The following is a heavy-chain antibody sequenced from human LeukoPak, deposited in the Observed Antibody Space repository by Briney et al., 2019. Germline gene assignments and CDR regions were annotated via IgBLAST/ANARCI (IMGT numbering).Heavy chain of an antibody. Sequence: GGSLRLSCAASGFTLNNYDMNWVRQAPGKGLEWVSSISTSSRYIHYQDSVRGRFTISRDDAKNSLYLEMNSLRAEDTGVYYCARADCSSSTCYLRRSWFDPWGQGTLVTVSS. CDR1: GFTLNNYD. D-gene: IGHD2-2*01. CDR3: ARADCSSSTCYLRRSWFDP. V-gene: IGHV3-21*01. CDR2: ISTSSRYI. J-gene: IGHJ5*02.